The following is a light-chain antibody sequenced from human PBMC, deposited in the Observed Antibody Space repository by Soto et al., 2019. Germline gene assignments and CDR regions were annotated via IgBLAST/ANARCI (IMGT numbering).Light chain of an antibody. V-gene: IGKV1-39*01. CDR1: QSISSY. J-gene: IGKJ1*01. CDR2: AAS. Sequence: DIQMTQSPSSLSASVGDRVTITFRASQSISSYLNWYQQKPGKAPKLLIYAASSLQSGVPSRFSGSGSGTDFTLTISSLQTEDVALYYCQQYYNFPRTFGQGTKVDIK. CDR3: QQYYNFPRT.